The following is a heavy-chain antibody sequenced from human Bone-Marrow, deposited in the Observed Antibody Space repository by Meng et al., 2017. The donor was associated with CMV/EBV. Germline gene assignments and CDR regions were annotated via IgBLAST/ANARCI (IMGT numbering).Heavy chain of an antibody. D-gene: IGHD3-22*01. J-gene: IGHJ4*02. CDR2: IYSGGST. V-gene: IGHV3-66*02. CDR3: AKDYHDSSGYWGYYLDQ. Sequence: LSLTCAASGFTVSSNYMSWVRQAPGKGLEWVSVIYSGGSTYYADSVKGRFTISRDNSKNTLYLQMSGLRAEDTAVYYCAKDYHDSSGYWGYYLDQWGQGTLVTVSS. CDR1: GFTVSSNY.